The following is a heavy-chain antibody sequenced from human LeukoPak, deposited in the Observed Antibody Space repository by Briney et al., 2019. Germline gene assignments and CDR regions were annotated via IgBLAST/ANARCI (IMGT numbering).Heavy chain of an antibody. D-gene: IGHD4-17*01. Sequence: PGGSLRLSCAASGFTFSSYAMSWVRQAPGKGLEWVSYISSSGSTIYYADSVKGRFTISRDNAKNSLYLQMNSLRAEDTAVYYCARDAPTTVTTFYYYYYMDVWGKGTTVTVSS. CDR2: ISSSGSTI. V-gene: IGHV3-48*03. J-gene: IGHJ6*03. CDR1: GFTFSSYA. CDR3: ARDAPTTVTTFYYYYYMDV.